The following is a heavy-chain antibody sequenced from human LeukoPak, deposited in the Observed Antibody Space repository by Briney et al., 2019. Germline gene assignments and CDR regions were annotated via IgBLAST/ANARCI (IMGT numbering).Heavy chain of an antibody. D-gene: IGHD4-17*01. V-gene: IGHV4-38-2*02. CDR3: ARLLTVTFFDY. CDR2: IDHSGST. CDR1: GYSINSGYY. Sequence: SETLSLTCTVSGYSINSGYYWSWIRQPPGKGLEWIGEIDHSGSTNYNPSLKSRVTISVDTSKNQFSLKLSSVTAADTAVYYCARLLTVTFFDYWGQGTLVTVSS. J-gene: IGHJ4*02.